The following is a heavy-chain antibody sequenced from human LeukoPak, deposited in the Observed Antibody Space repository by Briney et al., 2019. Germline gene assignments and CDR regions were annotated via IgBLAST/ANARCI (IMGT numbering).Heavy chain of an antibody. CDR3: ARVRKDDYDFWSGYSYYMDV. CDR1: GGSFSGYY. Sequence: SETLSLTCAVYGGSFSGYYWSWIRQPPGKGLEWIGEINHSGSTNYNPSLKSRVTISVDTSKNQFSLKRSSVTAADTAVYYCARVRKDDYDFWSGYSYYMDVWGKGTTVTVSS. V-gene: IGHV4-34*01. D-gene: IGHD3-3*01. CDR2: INHSGST. J-gene: IGHJ6*03.